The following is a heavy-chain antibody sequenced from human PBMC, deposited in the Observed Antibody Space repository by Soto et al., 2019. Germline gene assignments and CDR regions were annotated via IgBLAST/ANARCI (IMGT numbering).Heavy chain of an antibody. CDR1: GFTFSSYA. Sequence: GGSLRLSCAASGFTFSSYAMSWVRQAPGKGLEWVSAISGSGGSTYYADSVKGRFTISRDNSKNTLYLQMNSLRAEDTAVYYCAKDLNDIVVAPAAIRYYYYYGMDVWGQGTTVTVSS. J-gene: IGHJ6*02. CDR2: ISGSGGST. CDR3: AKDLNDIVVAPAAIRYYYYYGMDV. V-gene: IGHV3-23*01. D-gene: IGHD2-2*02.